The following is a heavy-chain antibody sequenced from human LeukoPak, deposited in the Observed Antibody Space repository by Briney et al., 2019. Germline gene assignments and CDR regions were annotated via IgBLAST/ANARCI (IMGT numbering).Heavy chain of an antibody. CDR1: GYSFTSYW. J-gene: IGHJ4*02. Sequence: GESLQISCKGSGYSFTSYWIGWVRQMPGKGLEWMGIIYPGDSDTRYSPSFQGQVTISADKSISTAYLQWSSLKASDTAMYYCARGSYGSGSYSVPFDYWGQGTLVTVSS. CDR2: IYPGDSDT. V-gene: IGHV5-51*01. D-gene: IGHD3-10*01. CDR3: ARGSYGSGSYSVPFDY.